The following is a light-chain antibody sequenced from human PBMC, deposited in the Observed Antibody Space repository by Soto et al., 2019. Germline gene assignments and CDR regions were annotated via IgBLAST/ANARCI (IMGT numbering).Light chain of an antibody. J-gene: IGKJ5*01. Sequence: PGERATLSCRASQSVSSYLAWYQQKPGQAPRLLIYDASNRATGIPARFSGSGSGTDFTLTISSLEPEDSAVYYCQQRSNWPITFGQGTRLEIK. CDR2: DAS. CDR1: QSVSSY. CDR3: QQRSNWPIT. V-gene: IGKV3-11*01.